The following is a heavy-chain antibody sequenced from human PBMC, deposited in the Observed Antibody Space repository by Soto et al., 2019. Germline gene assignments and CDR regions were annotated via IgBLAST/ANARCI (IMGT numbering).Heavy chain of an antibody. CDR1: GFTFSSYA. CDR3: AKTPWGYSSGWPLDY. J-gene: IGHJ4*02. Sequence: EVQLLESGGGLVQPGGSLRLSCAASGFTFSSYAMSWVRQAPGKGLEWVSASSGSGGSTYYADSVKGRFTISRDNSKNTLYLQMNSLRAEDTAVYYCAKTPWGYSSGWPLDYWGQGTLVTVSS. V-gene: IGHV3-23*01. CDR2: SSGSGGST. D-gene: IGHD6-19*01.